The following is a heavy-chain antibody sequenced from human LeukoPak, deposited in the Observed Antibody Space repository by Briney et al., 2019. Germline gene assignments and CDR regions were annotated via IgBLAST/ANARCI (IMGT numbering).Heavy chain of an antibody. V-gene: IGHV4-39*01. CDR2: IYYSGST. CDR3: ARQSAYSSTSFPYVDV. D-gene: IGHD2-2*01. Sequence: SETLSLTCTVSGGSISSSSYYWGWIRQPPGKGLEWIGSIYYSGSTYYNPSLKSRVTISVDTSKNQFSLKLSSVTAADTAVYYCARQSAYSSTSFPYVDVWGKGTTVTVSS. J-gene: IGHJ6*03. CDR1: GGSISSSSYY.